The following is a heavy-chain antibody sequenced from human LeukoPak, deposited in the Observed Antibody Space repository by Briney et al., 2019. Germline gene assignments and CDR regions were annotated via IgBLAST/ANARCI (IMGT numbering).Heavy chain of an antibody. Sequence: PGGSLRLSCAASGFTFSNYWMSWVRQAPGKRLEWVANIKQDGGEKYYVDSVKGRFTISRDNAQNSLYLHMNSLRAEDTAVYYCARDKIVGATKNDYWGRESWSPSPQ. CDR2: IKQDGGEK. D-gene: IGHD1-26*01. J-gene: IGHJ4*02. CDR1: GFTFSNYW. V-gene: IGHV3-7*03. CDR3: ARDKIVGATKNDY.